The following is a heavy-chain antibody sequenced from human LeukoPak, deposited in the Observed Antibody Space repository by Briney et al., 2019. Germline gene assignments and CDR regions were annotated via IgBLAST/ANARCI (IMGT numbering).Heavy chain of an antibody. Sequence: GGSLRLSCAASGFTFSSYSMNWVRQAPGKGLEWVSSISSSSSYIYYADSVKGRFTISRDNAKNSLYLQMNSLRAEDTAVYYCAGDGRFGELDYWGQGTLVTVSS. CDR1: GFTFSSYS. J-gene: IGHJ4*02. CDR3: AGDGRFGELDY. V-gene: IGHV3-21*01. CDR2: ISSSSSYI. D-gene: IGHD3-10*01.